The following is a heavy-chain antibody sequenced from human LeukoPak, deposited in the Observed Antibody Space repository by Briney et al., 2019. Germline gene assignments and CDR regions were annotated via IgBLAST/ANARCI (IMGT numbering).Heavy chain of an antibody. CDR1: GFTFSSYS. D-gene: IGHD6-19*01. CDR3: AKVDGYNSGWYDS. J-gene: IGHJ5*01. CDR2: ISSSSSYI. V-gene: IGHV3-21*04. Sequence: GGSLRLSCAASGFTFSSYSMNWVRQAPGKGLEWVSSISSSSSYIYYADSVKGRFTISRDNAKNSLYLQMDILKPEDTAFYYCAKVDGYNSGWYDSWGRGTLVTVSS.